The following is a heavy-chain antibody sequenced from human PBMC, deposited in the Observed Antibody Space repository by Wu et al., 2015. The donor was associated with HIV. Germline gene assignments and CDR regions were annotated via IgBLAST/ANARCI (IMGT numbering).Heavy chain of an antibody. CDR2: INPNSGGT. CDR1: GYTFTGYY. V-gene: IGHV1-2*02. CDR3: ARVIPEAYVTTLPAAFDI. D-gene: IGHD4-17*01. Sequence: QVQLVQSGAEVKKPGASVKVSCKASGYTFTGYYMHWVRQAPGQGLEWMGWINPNSGGTNYAQKFQGRVTMTRDTSISTAYMELSRLRSDDTAVYYCARVIPEAYVTTLPAAFDIWGQGTSGHRLF. J-gene: IGHJ3*02.